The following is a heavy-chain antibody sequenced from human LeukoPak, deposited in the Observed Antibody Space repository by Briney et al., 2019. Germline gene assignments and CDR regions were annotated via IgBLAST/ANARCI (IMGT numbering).Heavy chain of an antibody. V-gene: IGHV3-23*01. Sequence: GGSLRLSCAASGFTFSDYAMSWVRQAPGKGLEWVSSITGSGSRTYYTDSVKGRFTISRDNSKNTLYLQMNSLRADETAVYYCASRPRADIGPLDVWGQGTLVTVSS. J-gene: IGHJ4*02. CDR1: GFTFSDYA. CDR2: ITGSGSRT. CDR3: ASRPRADIGPLDV. D-gene: IGHD1-14*01.